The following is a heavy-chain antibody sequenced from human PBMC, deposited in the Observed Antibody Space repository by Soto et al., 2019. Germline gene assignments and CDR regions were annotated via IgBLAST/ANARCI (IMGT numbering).Heavy chain of an antibody. Sequence: EVQLVESGGDLVKPGGSLRLSCAASGFIFSHAWFHWVRQPPGKGLELVARVKNNGGATDYAPSVQGRFTISRDDSKDTVYLQMSSLTSEDTAIYYCAADLGPAYDSNNWFDPWVQGTLVTVSS. CDR1: GFIFSHAW. V-gene: IGHV3-15*07. J-gene: IGHJ5*02. D-gene: IGHD2-21*01. CDR2: VKNNGGAT. CDR3: AADLGPAYDSNNWFDP.